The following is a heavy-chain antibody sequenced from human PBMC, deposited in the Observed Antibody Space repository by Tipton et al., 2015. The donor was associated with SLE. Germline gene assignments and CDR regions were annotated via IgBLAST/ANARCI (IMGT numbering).Heavy chain of an antibody. CDR1: GVSITSYY. V-gene: IGHV4-59*01. Sequence: TLSLTCTVSGVSITSYYWSWIRQPPGKGLEWIGYIYYSGSTNYNPSLKSRVTISVDTSKNQFSLKLSSVTAADTAVYYCARGSSGYYSYYYYYMDVWGKGTTVTVSS. CDR2: IYYSGST. J-gene: IGHJ6*03. CDR3: ARGSSGYYSYYYYYMDV. D-gene: IGHD3-3*01.